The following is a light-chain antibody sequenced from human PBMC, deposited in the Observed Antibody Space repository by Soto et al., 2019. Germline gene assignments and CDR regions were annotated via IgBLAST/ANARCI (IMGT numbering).Light chain of an antibody. Sequence: DIVMTQSPDSLAVSLGERATINCKSSQSVLYSSNNKNYLAWYQQKPGQPPKLLIYWASTRESGVPDRFSGSGSGTDFTLTISRLQAEDVAVYYCQQYYSNQYTFGPGTKVDIK. J-gene: IGKJ3*01. V-gene: IGKV4-1*01. CDR3: QQYYSNQYT. CDR1: QSVLYSSNNKNY. CDR2: WAS.